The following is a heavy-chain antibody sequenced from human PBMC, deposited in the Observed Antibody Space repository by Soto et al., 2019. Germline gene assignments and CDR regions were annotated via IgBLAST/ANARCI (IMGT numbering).Heavy chain of an antibody. Sequence: PGGSLRLSCAASGFTFSSYSMNWVRQAPGKGLEWVSSISSSSSYIYYADSVKGRFTISRDNAKNSLYLQMNSLRAEDTAVYYCARDPYAAKRSRMVAATPADYWGQGTLVTVSS. CDR2: ISSSSSYI. V-gene: IGHV3-21*01. D-gene: IGHD2-15*01. J-gene: IGHJ4*02. CDR3: ARDPYAAKRSRMVAATPADY. CDR1: GFTFSSYS.